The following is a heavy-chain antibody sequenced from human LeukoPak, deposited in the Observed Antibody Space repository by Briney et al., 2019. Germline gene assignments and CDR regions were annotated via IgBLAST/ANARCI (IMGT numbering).Heavy chain of an antibody. D-gene: IGHD3-10*01. CDR3: ARVDGSGSKRWFDP. V-gene: IGHV4-31*03. J-gene: IGHJ5*02. Sequence: PSETLSLTCSVTGGSISSGGFYWSWIRQHPGQGLEWIGYIHNSGSTYYNPSLQCRAIISLDPSKSQFSLQLNSVTAADTAVYYCARVDGSGSKRWFDPWGQGVPVTVSS. CDR1: GGSISSGGFY. CDR2: IHNSGST.